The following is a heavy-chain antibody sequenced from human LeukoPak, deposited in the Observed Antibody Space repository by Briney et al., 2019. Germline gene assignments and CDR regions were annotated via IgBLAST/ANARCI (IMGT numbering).Heavy chain of an antibody. CDR1: GGSISSYY. J-gene: IGHJ6*02. CDR3: AREGTVSYYGMDV. CDR2: IYYSGST. V-gene: IGHV4-59*01. D-gene: IGHD4-17*01. Sequence: PSETLSLTCTVSGGSISSYYWSWIRQPPGKGLEWIGYIYYSGSTNYNPSLKSRVTISVDTSKNQFSLKLSSVTAADTAVYYCAREGTVSYYGMDVWGQGTTVTVSS.